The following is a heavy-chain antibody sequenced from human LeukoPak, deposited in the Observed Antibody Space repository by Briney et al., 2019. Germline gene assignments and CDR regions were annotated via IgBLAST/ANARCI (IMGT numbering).Heavy chain of an antibody. J-gene: IGHJ5*02. Sequence: SVTLSLTCAVSGGSISSGGYYWSWVRQHPGKGLEWIGYIYYSGSTYYNPSLKSRVTISVDTSKNQFSLKLSSVTAADTAVYYCAREDRIAVAVGGGFDPWGQGTLVTVSS. V-gene: IGHV4-31*11. D-gene: IGHD6-19*01. CDR2: IYYSGST. CDR3: AREDRIAVAVGGGFDP. CDR1: GGSISSGGYY.